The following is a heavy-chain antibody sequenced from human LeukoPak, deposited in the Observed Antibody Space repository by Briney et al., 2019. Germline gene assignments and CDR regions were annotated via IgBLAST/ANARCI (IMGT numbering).Heavy chain of an antibody. D-gene: IGHD6-19*01. Sequence: GGSLRLSCAASGFTFDDYAMHWVRQAPGKGLEWVSGIGWNSGSIGYADSVKGRFTISRDNAKNSLYLQMNSLRAEDMTLYYCAKVAFGGIAVAGPFDYWGQGTLVTVSS. V-gene: IGHV3-9*03. CDR1: GFTFDDYA. CDR3: AKVAFGGIAVAGPFDY. CDR2: IGWNSGSI. J-gene: IGHJ4*02.